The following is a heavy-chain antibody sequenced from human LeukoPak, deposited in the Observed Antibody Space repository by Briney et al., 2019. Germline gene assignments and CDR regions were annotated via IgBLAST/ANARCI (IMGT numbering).Heavy chain of an antibody. Sequence: GGSLRLSCAASGFTLSNVRMSWIRQAPGKGLEWVSYISSSGSTIYYADSVKGRFTISRDNAKNSLYLQMNSLRAEDTAVYYCARRSNDYGDYYFDYWGQGTLVTVSP. J-gene: IGHJ4*02. CDR2: ISSSGSTI. CDR1: GFTLSNVR. V-gene: IGHV3-11*04. D-gene: IGHD4-17*01. CDR3: ARRSNDYGDYYFDY.